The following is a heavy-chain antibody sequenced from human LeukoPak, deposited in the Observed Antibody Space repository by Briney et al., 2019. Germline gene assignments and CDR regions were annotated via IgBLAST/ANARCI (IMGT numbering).Heavy chain of an antibody. V-gene: IGHV4-59*01. D-gene: IGHD2-2*01. CDR3: ARDSTFTYCSSTSCYGYGMDV. CDR2: IYYSGST. Sequence: SETLSLTCTVSGGSISSYYWSWIRQPPGKGLEWIGYIYYSGSTNYNPSLKSRVTISVDTSKNQFSLKLSSVTAADTAVYYCARDSTFTYCSSTSCYGYGMDVWGKGTTVTVSS. CDR1: GGSISSYY. J-gene: IGHJ6*04.